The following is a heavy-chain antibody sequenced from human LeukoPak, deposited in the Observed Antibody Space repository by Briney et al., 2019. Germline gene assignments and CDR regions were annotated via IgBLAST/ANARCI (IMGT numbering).Heavy chain of an antibody. CDR2: IKQDGSEK. CDR3: AELGITMIGGV. Sequence: GGSLRLSCAASGFTFSSYWMSWVRQAPGKGLEWVANIKQDGSEKYYVDSVKGRFTISRENAKNSLYLQMKSLRAEDTAVYYCAELGITMIGGVWGKGTTVTISS. J-gene: IGHJ6*04. V-gene: IGHV3-7*01. D-gene: IGHD3-10*02. CDR1: GFTFSSYW.